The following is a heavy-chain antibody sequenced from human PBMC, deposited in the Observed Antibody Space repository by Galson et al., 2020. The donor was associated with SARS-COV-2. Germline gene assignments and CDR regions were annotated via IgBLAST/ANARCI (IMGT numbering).Heavy chain of an antibody. D-gene: IGHD3-22*01. J-gene: IGHJ4*02. V-gene: IGHV3-23*01. Sequence: GESLKISCAASGFTFSSYAINWLRQAPGKGLEWVSGISGSGSATYYAGSVKGRFTIPRDNSQNTLYLQMNGLRAEDTAIYYCAKRHRDSSGFDYWGQGARVTVSS. CDR3: AKRHRDSSGFDY. CDR1: GFTFSSYA. CDR2: ISGSGSAT.